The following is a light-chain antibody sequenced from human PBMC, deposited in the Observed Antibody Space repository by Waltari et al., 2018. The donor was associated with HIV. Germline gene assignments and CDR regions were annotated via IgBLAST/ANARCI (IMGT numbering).Light chain of an antibody. CDR2: EVS. CDR3: SSYSSSITLYVV. CDR1: SSDVGGYNY. V-gene: IGLV2-14*01. J-gene: IGLJ2*01. Sequence: QSALTQPASVSGSPGQSITISCTGTSSDVGGYNYVSWYQHHPGKAPKLMISEVSNRPSGFSSRFSGSKSGNTASLTISGLQAEDEADYYCSSYSSSITLYVVFGGGTKLTVL.